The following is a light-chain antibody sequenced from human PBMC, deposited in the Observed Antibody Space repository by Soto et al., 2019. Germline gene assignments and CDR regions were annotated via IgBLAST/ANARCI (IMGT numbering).Light chain of an antibody. CDR2: SAS. Sequence: DIVMTQSPDSLAVSLGERATINCKSSQSVLYSSNNKNYLAWYQQKPGQPPKLLIYSASTRESGVPDRFSGSGSGTDFTLTINSLQAEDVAVYYCQQSYRPPLTFGGGTKVQIK. V-gene: IGKV4-1*01. CDR1: QSVLYSSNNKNY. J-gene: IGKJ4*01. CDR3: QQSYRPPLT.